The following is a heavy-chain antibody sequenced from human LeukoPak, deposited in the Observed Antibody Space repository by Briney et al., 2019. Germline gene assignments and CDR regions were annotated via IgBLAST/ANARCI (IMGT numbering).Heavy chain of an antibody. J-gene: IGHJ4*02. CDR1: GFTFSNYC. Sequence: GGSLRLSCAASGFTFSNYCMHWGRQAPGKGPMWVSRICPDGTVTNYADSVKARFIISRDNARNTVYLQMNSLRVEDTAVYYCVRDFRSADYWGQGTLVTVSS. V-gene: IGHV3-74*01. CDR2: ICPDGTVT. CDR3: VRDFRSADY.